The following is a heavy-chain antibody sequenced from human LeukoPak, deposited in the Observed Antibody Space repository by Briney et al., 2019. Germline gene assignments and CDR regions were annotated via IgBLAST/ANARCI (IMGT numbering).Heavy chain of an antibody. Sequence: PSETLSLTCIVSGGSISSYFWSWIRQPAGKGLEWIGRIYSSGSTNYNPSLKSRVTMSVDTSKNEFSLRLNSVTAAGTAAYYCGGGLLGSGRAFDYWGQGTLVTVSS. V-gene: IGHV4-4*07. CDR3: GGGLLGSGRAFDY. J-gene: IGHJ4*02. CDR2: IYSSGST. D-gene: IGHD1-26*01. CDR1: GGSISSYF.